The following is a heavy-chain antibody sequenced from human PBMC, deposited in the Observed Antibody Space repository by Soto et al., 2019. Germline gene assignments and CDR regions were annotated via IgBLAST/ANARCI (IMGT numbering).Heavy chain of an antibody. Sequence: VGSLRLSCAASGFTFSSYGMHWVRQAPGKGLEWVAVISYDGSYIYYEDSLRGRFTITRDNAKNSLYLQMNSLRVDDTAVYYCARVDGFTYPNDYWGQGTLVTVSS. CDR2: ISYDGSYI. CDR3: ARVDGFTYPNDY. V-gene: IGHV3-30*03. D-gene: IGHD5-18*01. CDR1: GFTFSSYG. J-gene: IGHJ4*02.